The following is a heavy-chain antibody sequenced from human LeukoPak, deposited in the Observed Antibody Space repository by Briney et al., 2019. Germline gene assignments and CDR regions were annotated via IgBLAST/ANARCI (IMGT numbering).Heavy chain of an antibody. Sequence: GGSLRLSCAASGSTFSNAWMSWVRQAPGKGLEWVGRIKSKTDGGTTDYAAPVKGRFTISRDDSKNTLYLQMNSLKTEDTAVYYCTTIEGLRGYSSSWYYFDYWGQGTLVTVSS. D-gene: IGHD6-13*01. CDR3: TTIEGLRGYSSSWYYFDY. J-gene: IGHJ4*02. V-gene: IGHV3-15*01. CDR2: IKSKTDGGTT. CDR1: GSTFSNAW.